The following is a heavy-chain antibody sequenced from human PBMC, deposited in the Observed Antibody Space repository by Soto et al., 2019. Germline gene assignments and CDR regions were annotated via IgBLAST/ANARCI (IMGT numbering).Heavy chain of an antibody. CDR3: GRNPFDGIQLWFLDH. CDR2: IYYSGST. J-gene: IGHJ4*02. CDR1: GGSISSGGYY. V-gene: IGHV4-31*03. D-gene: IGHD5-18*01. Sequence: QVQLQESGPGLVKPSQTLSLTCTVSGGSISSGGYYWSWIRQHPGKGLEWIGYIYYSGSTYYNPSLQSRVNITVDTAKNQFSLKLRPLTAADTAGYYWGRNPFDGIQLWFLDHWGQGTLGNVSP.